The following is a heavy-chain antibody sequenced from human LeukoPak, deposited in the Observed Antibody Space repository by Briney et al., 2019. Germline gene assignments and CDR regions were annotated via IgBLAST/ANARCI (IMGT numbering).Heavy chain of an antibody. D-gene: IGHD1-26*01. J-gene: IGHJ3*02. CDR3: AKDDRDIGATPNAFDI. CDR1: GFTFSSYA. Sequence: PGGSLRLSCAASGFTFSSYAMSWVRQAPGKGLEWVSAISGSGGSTYYADSVKGRFTISRDNSKNTLYLQMNSLRAEDTAVYYCAKDDRDIGATPNAFDIWGQGTMVTVSS. V-gene: IGHV3-23*01. CDR2: ISGSGGST.